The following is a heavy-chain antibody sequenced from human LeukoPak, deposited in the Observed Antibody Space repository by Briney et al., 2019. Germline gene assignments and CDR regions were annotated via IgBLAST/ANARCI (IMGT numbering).Heavy chain of an antibody. CDR2: IIPILGIA. D-gene: IGHD3-10*01. CDR3: ARNRRFGEFNDAFDI. CDR1: GGTFSSYA. V-gene: IGHV1-69*04. J-gene: IGHJ3*02. Sequence: SVKFFCKASGGTFSSYAISWVLHAPVHALLWLVRIIPILGIANYAQKFQGRVTITADKSTSTAYMELSSLRSEDTAVYYCARNRRFGEFNDAFDIWGQGTMVTVSS.